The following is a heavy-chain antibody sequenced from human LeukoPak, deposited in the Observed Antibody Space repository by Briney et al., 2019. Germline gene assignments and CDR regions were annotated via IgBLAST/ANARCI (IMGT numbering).Heavy chain of an antibody. CDR3: ARGPCDSSGYDTGNAFDI. J-gene: IGHJ3*02. CDR1: GFTFSGYN. Sequence: GGSLRLSCAASGFTFSGYNMNWVRQAPGKGLEWVAFIRSSGSLIYYAESVKGRFTISRDNSKNTLYLQMNSLRAEDTAVYYCARGPCDSSGYDTGNAFDIWGQGTMVTVSS. V-gene: IGHV3-48*01. D-gene: IGHD3-22*01. CDR2: IRSSGSLI.